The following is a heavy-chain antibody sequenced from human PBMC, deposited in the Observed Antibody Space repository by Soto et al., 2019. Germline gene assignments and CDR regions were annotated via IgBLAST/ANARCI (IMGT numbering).Heavy chain of an antibody. V-gene: IGHV1-69*01. J-gene: IGHJ4*02. CDR3: ARLSTEKTNFDY. CDR1: GGTLSSYA. CDR2: IIPIFGTA. Sequence: QVQLVQSGAEVKKPGSSVKVSCKASGGTLSSYAISWVRQAPGKGLEWMEGIIPIFGTANYAQKFQGRVTISADEATSTAYMELSSLRSEDTAVYYCARLSTEKTNFDYWGQGTLVTVSS.